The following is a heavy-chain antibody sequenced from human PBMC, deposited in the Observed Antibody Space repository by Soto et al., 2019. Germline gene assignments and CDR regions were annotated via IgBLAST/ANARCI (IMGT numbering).Heavy chain of an antibody. CDR3: ARDPRPPSGYCSSTSCYYIPEGFAY. CDR1: GFPFSSYS. V-gene: IGHV3-21*01. Sequence: GGSLRLSCTASGFPFSSYSMNWVRQAPGKGLEWVSSISSSSSYIYYADSVQGRFTISRDNAKHSLYLQMNSLRAEDTAVYYCARDPRPPSGYCSSTSCYYIPEGFAYWGQGTLVTVSS. D-gene: IGHD2-2*03. J-gene: IGHJ4*02. CDR2: ISSSSSYI.